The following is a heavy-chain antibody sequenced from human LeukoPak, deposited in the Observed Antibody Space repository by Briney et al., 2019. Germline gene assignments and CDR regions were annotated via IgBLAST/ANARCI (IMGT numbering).Heavy chain of an antibody. D-gene: IGHD6-19*01. CDR3: ARDTTVASGMQF. CDR1: GGSISTYS. CDR2: VVTTTT. V-gene: IGHV4-4*07. Sequence: PSETLSLTCTVSGGSISTYSWTWVRQSPGKGLEWIGSVVTTTTKYSPALRSRVAISVDTSKNQFSLRLESVTTADMAVYYCARDTTVASGMQFWGQGALVTVSS. J-gene: IGHJ4*02.